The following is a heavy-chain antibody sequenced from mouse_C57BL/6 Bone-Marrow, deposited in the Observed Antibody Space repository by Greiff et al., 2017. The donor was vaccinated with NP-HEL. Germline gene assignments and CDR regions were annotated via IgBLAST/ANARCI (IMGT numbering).Heavy chain of an antibody. J-gene: IGHJ3*01. D-gene: IGHD1-1*01. Sequence: LVKPGASVKLSCKASGYTFTEYTIPLVKQWSGQGLEWIGWFYPGSGSIKYNEKFKDKATLTADKSSSTVYMELSRLTSEDSAVYFCARHGDYYGSTPFAYWGQGTLVTVSA. CDR2: FYPGSGSI. CDR1: GYTFTEYT. CDR3: ARHGDYYGSTPFAY. V-gene: IGHV1-62-2*01.